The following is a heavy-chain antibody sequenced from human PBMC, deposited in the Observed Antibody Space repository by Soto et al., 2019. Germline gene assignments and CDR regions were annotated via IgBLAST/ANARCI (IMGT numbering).Heavy chain of an antibody. J-gene: IGHJ4*02. V-gene: IGHV3-53*01. D-gene: IGHD3-22*01. CDR3: ARYEDYYDRSGHHDRDFDY. CDR2: IYSGGST. CDR1: GFTVSSNY. Sequence: GGSLRLSCAASGFTVSSNYMSWVRQAPGKGLEWVSVIYSGGSTYYADSVKGRFTISRDNSKNTLYLQMNSLRAEDTAVYYCARYEDYYDRSGHHDRDFDYWGLGTLVTVSS.